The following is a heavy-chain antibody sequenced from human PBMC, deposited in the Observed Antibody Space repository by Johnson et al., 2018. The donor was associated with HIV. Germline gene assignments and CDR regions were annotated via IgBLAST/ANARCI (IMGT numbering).Heavy chain of an antibody. V-gene: IGHV3-11*04. Sequence: QVQLVESGGGVVQPGRSLTLSCAASGFTFSDYYMIWIRQAPGKGLEWVSYITSSGTTIYHVDSVKGRFTISRDNAKNSLYLQINSLRAEDTAVYYCAKGDINYSSSSTGSFDIWGQGTMVTVSS. CDR3: AKGDINYSSSSTGSFDI. J-gene: IGHJ3*02. CDR2: ITSSGTTI. CDR1: GFTFSDYY. D-gene: IGHD6-6*01.